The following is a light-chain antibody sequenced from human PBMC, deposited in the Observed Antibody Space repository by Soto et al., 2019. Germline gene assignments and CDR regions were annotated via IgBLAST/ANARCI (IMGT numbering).Light chain of an antibody. CDR2: DAS. CDR3: QQLSNCPPT. CDR1: QSVSSY. Sequence: EIVLTQSPATLSLSPGERATLSCRASQSVSSYLAWYQQKPGQAPRLLIYDASTKSTGIPARFSGSESGTAFTLTISSLEPEDFAVYSCQQLSNCPPTLGQGTKLGIK. V-gene: IGKV3-11*01. J-gene: IGKJ2*01.